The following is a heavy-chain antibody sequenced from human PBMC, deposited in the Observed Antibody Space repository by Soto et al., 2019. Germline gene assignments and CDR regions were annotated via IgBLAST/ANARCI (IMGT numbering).Heavy chain of an antibody. V-gene: IGHV4-59*01. CDR3: ARDTVLKGMFDF. J-gene: IGHJ4*02. Sequence: PSETLSLTCTVSGGSIGSYHCSWVRQPPWKGLEWIASVYYTGTTNYNPSLGSRVTISIDAPENQISLKLTSVTAADTAFYYCARDTVLKGMFDFCGQGTLVTVSS. CDR1: GGSIGSYH. D-gene: IGHD4-17*01. CDR2: VYYTGTT.